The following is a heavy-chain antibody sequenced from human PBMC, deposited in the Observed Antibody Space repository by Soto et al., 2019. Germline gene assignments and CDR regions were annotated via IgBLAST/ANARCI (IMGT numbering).Heavy chain of an antibody. V-gene: IGHV4-59*01. CDR1: GGSISSYY. CDR3: ARDSLKGAAAGPSTTWYYYYGMDV. J-gene: IGHJ6*02. Sequence: NPSETLSLTCTVSGGSISSYYWSWIRQPPGKGLEWIGYIYYRGSTNYNPSLKSRVTISVDTSKNQFSLKLSSVTAADTAVYYCARDSLKGAAAGPSTTWYYYYGMDVWGQGTTVTVSS. D-gene: IGHD6-13*01. CDR2: IYYRGST.